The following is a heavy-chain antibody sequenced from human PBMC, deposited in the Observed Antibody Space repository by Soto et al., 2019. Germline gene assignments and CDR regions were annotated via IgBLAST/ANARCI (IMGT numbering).Heavy chain of an antibody. Sequence: PWWSLRLSCAASVFTFSSYAMSWFRQAPGKGLEWVSAISGSGGSTYYADSVKGRFTISRDNSKNTLYLQMNSLRAEDTAVYYCAKDLDGLSDYWGQGTLVTVSS. CDR2: ISGSGGST. CDR3: AKDLDGLSDY. J-gene: IGHJ4*02. CDR1: VFTFSSYA. V-gene: IGHV3-23*01.